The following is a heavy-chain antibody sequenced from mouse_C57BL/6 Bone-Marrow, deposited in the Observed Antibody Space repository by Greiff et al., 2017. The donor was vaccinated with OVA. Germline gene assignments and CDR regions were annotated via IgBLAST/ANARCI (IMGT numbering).Heavy chain of an antibody. V-gene: IGHV1-62-2*01. J-gene: IGHJ4*01. CDR2: FYPGSGSI. CDR3: ARHEIFYYDYDGYAMDF. D-gene: IGHD2-4*01. CDR1: GYTFTEYT. Sequence: VQRVESGAELVKPGASVKLSCKASGYTFTEYTIHWVKQRSGQGLEWIGWFYPGSGSIKYNEKFKDKATLTADKSSSTVYMELSRLTSEDSAVYFCARHEIFYYDYDGYAMDFWGQGTSVTVSS.